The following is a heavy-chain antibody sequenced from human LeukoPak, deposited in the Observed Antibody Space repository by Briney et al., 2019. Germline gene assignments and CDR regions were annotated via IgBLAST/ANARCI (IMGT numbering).Heavy chain of an antibody. CDR3: ARMYYYDSSGFGDAFDI. V-gene: IGHV1-69*13. Sequence: ASVKVSCKASGGTFSRYAISWVRQAPGQGLEWMGGLIPMFGTANYAQKFQGRVTITADESTGTAYMELSSLRSEDTAVYYCARMYYYDSSGFGDAFDIWGQGTMVTVSS. D-gene: IGHD3-22*01. CDR2: LIPMFGTA. J-gene: IGHJ3*02. CDR1: GGTFSRYA.